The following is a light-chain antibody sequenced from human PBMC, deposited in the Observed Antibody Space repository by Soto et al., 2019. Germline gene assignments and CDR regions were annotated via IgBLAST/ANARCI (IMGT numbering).Light chain of an antibody. Sequence: NFMLTQPHSVSESPGKTVTLSCTRSSCTIASFYVQWYQQRPGSAPTTVIFEDNQRPSGVPDRFSGSIDSSSNSASLTISGLQTEDEADYYCQSYDTTSHVVFGGGTKLTVL. J-gene: IGLJ2*01. CDR2: EDN. CDR1: SCTIASFY. V-gene: IGLV6-57*04. CDR3: QSYDTTSHVV.